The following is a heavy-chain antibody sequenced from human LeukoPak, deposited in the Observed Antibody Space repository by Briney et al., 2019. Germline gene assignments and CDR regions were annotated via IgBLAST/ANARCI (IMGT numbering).Heavy chain of an antibody. CDR3: ARIELTLAEEAFDI. D-gene: IGHD1-26*01. CDR2: ISSSGSTI. CDR1: GFTFSSYE. Sequence: GGSLRLSCAASGFTFSSYETNWVRQAPGKGLEWVSYISSSGSTIYYADSVKGRFTISRDNAKNSLYLQMNSLRAEDTAVYYCARIELTLAEEAFDIWGQGTMVTVSS. J-gene: IGHJ3*02. V-gene: IGHV3-48*03.